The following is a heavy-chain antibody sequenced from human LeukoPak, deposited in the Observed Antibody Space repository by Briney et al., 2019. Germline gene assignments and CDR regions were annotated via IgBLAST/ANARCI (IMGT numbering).Heavy chain of an antibody. Sequence: GGSLRLSCAASGFTFSDAWMSWVRQAPGKGLEWVSSISSSSSYIYYADSVKGRFTISRDNAKNSLYLQMNSLRAEDTAVYYCARDIYYDSSGYYGSVYWGQGTLVTVSS. CDR3: ARDIYYDSSGYYGSVY. V-gene: IGHV3-21*01. J-gene: IGHJ4*02. CDR1: GFTFSDAW. CDR2: ISSSSSYI. D-gene: IGHD3-22*01.